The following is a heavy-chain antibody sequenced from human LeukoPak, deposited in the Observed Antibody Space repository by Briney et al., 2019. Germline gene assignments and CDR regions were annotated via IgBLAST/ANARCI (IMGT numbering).Heavy chain of an antibody. CDR3: AKMVFGVVISDIDY. Sequence: PGRSLRLSCAASGFTFSSYGMHWVRQAPGKGLEWVAVISYDGSNKYYADSVKGRFTISRDNSKNTLYLQMNSLRAEDTAVYYCAKMVFGVVISDIDYWGQGTLVTVSS. CDR2: ISYDGSNK. D-gene: IGHD3-3*01. V-gene: IGHV3-30*18. CDR1: GFTFSSYG. J-gene: IGHJ4*02.